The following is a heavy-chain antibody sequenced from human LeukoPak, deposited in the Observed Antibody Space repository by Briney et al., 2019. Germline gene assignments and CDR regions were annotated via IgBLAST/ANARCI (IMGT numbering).Heavy chain of an antibody. CDR3: AAGYCSGGSCYKGWFGP. V-gene: IGHV4-34*01. CDR1: GGSFSGYY. Sequence: SETLSLTCAVYGGSFSGYYWSWIRQPPGKGLEWIGEINHSGSTNYNPSLKSRVTISVDTSKNQFSLKLSSMTAADTAVYYCAAGYCSGGSCYKGWFGPWGQGTLVTVSS. CDR2: INHSGST. J-gene: IGHJ5*02. D-gene: IGHD2-15*01.